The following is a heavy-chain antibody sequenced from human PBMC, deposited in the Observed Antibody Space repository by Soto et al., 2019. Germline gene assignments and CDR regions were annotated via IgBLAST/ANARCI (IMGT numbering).Heavy chain of an antibody. J-gene: IGHJ5*02. V-gene: IGHV3-33*01. CDR3: ARESGALTVTRYNWFDP. CDR2: IWYDGSNK. Sequence: QEQLVESGGGVVQPGRSGRLSCAASGFTFSSYGMHWVRQAPGKGLDWVAVIWYDGSNKYYADSVKGRFTISRDNSKNTLYLQMNSLRAEDTAVYYCARESGALTVTRYNWFDPWGQGTLVTVSS. CDR1: GFTFSSYG. D-gene: IGHD4-4*01.